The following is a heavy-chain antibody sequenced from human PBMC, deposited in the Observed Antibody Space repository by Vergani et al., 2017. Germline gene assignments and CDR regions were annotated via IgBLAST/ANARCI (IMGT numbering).Heavy chain of an antibody. D-gene: IGHD2-15*01. Sequence: QVQLQESGPGLVKPSETLSLTCAVSGYSISSGYYWGWIRQPPGKGLEWIGSIYHSGSTYYNPSLKSRVTISVDTSKNQFSLKWSSVTAADTAVYYCAGRGGGSGPYLFGFDPWGQGTLVTVSS. CDR3: AGRGGGSGPYLFGFDP. CDR1: GYSISSGYY. J-gene: IGHJ5*02. V-gene: IGHV4-38-2*01. CDR2: IYHSGST.